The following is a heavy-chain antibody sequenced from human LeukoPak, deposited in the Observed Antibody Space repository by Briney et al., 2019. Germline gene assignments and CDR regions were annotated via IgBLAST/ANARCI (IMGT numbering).Heavy chain of an antibody. CDR1: RFTFTSSA. D-gene: IGHD6-19*01. J-gene: IGHJ6*01. CDR2: IVVGSGNT. V-gene: IGHV1-58*01. Sequence: GTSVKVSCKASRFTFTSSAVQWVRQARGQRREWIGWIVVGSGNTDYTQKFQERVTITRDMSTSTAYMELSSLRSEDTAVYYCAAGGWYYYGMDVWGKGTPGTVSS. CDR3: AAGGWYYYGMDV.